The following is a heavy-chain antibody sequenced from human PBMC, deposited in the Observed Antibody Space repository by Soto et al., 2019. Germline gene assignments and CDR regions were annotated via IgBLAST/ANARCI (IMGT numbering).Heavy chain of an antibody. V-gene: IGHV3-64*01. J-gene: IGHJ6*02. CDR1: GFTFSSYA. CDR2: ISSNGGST. Sequence: GGSLILSCAASGFTFSSYAMHWVRQAPGKGLEYVSAISSNGGSTYYANSVKGRFTISRDNSKNTLYLQMGSLRAEDMAVYYCARGVVVVVATYGMDVWGQGTTVTVSS. D-gene: IGHD2-15*01. CDR3: ARGVVVVVATYGMDV.